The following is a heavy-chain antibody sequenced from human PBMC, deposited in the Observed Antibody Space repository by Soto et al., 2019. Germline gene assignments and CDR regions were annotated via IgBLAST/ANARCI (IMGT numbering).Heavy chain of an antibody. CDR1: AG. J-gene: IGHJ6*03. CDR3: ARGSWDDVSGHYYMDV. D-gene: IGHD1-1*01. V-gene: IGHV6-1*01. Sequence: AGWNWIRQTPSRGLEWLGRTYYKSKWYYTYAASVKSRITVSPDTSKNQFSLQLTSVTPEDTAVYYCARGSWDDVSGHYYMDVWDKGTTVTVSS. CDR2: TYYKSKWYY.